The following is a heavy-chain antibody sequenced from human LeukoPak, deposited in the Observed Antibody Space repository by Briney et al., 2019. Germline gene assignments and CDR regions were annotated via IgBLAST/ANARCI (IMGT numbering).Heavy chain of an antibody. D-gene: IGHD6-19*01. CDR3: ASGGYSSGWYDY. CDR2: IIPILGIA. V-gene: IGHV1-69*04. J-gene: IGHJ4*02. CDR1: GGTFSSYA. Sequence: ASVKVSCKASGGTFSSYAISWVRQAPGQGLEWMGRIIPILGIANYAQKFKGRVTITADKSTSTAYMELSSLRSEDTAVYYCASGGYSSGWYDYWGQGTLVTVSS.